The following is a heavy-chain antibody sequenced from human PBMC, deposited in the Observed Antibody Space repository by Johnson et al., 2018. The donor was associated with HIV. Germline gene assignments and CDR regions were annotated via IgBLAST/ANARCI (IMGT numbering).Heavy chain of an antibody. J-gene: IGHJ3*02. CDR2: IGTAGDT. CDR1: GFTFSSYD. D-gene: IGHD5-12*01. V-gene: IGHV3-13*01. Sequence: VQLVESGGGLVQPGGSLRLSCAASGFTFSSYDMHWVRQATGKGLEWVSAIGTAGDTYYPGSVRARFTISRDNSKNTLYLQMNSMRAEDTAVYYCAREGWLLYAFDIWGQGTMVTVSS. CDR3: AREGWLLYAFDI.